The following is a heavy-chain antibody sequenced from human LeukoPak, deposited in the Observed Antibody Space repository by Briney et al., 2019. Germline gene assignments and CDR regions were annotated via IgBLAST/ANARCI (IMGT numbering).Heavy chain of an antibody. D-gene: IGHD3-22*01. CDR3: ARQLIHYYDSSGFDAFDI. CDR1: GGSISSSSNY. CDR2: IYYSGST. J-gene: IGHJ3*02. Sequence: SETLSLTCTVSGGSISSSSNYWGWIRQPPGKGLEWIGSIYYSGSTYYNPSLKSRVTISVDTSKNQFSLKLSSVTAADTAVYYCARQLIHYYDSSGFDAFDIWGQGTMVTVSS. V-gene: IGHV4-39*01.